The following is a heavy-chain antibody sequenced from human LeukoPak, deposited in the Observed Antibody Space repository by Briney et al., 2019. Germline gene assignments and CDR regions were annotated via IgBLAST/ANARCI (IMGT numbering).Heavy chain of an antibody. D-gene: IGHD6-19*01. Sequence: PGGSLRLSCAASGFTVSSNYMSWVRQAPGKGLEWVSVIYSGGSTYYADSVKDRFTISRDNAKNSLFLQMSGLRAEDTAVYYCATDVRDEYSSGWYPIGYWGQGTLVTVSS. J-gene: IGHJ4*02. CDR3: ATDVRDEYSSGWYPIGY. V-gene: IGHV3-66*01. CDR1: GFTVSSNY. CDR2: IYSGGST.